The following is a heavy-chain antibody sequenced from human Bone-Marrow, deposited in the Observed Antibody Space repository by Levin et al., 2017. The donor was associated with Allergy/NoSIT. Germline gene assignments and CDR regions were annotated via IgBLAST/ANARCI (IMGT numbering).Heavy chain of an antibody. Sequence: PGGSLRLSCAASGFTFSTYAFNWVRQTPGKGLEWVSAISGDGAVTYYGDSVRGRFTMSRDNSKNTLYLQMNSLRAEDSAVYYCAKISSASSTDYWGQGTLVTVSS. CDR1: GFTFSTYA. J-gene: IGHJ4*02. CDR3: AKISSASSTDY. D-gene: IGHD6-19*01. V-gene: IGHV3-23*01. CDR2: ISGDGAVT.